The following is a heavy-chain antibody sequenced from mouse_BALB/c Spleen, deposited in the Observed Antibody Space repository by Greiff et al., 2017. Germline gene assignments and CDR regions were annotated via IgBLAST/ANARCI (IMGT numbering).Heavy chain of an antibody. Sequence: VQGVESGPGLVAPSQSLSITCTVSGFSLTSYGVHWVRQPPGKGLEWLGVIWAGGSTNYNSALMSRLSISKDNSKSQVFLKMNSLQTDDTAMYYCAREGYRYDSYYAMDYWGQGTSVTVSS. J-gene: IGHJ4*01. D-gene: IGHD2-14*01. CDR2: IWAGGST. V-gene: IGHV2-9*02. CDR3: AREGYRYDSYYAMDY. CDR1: GFSLTSYG.